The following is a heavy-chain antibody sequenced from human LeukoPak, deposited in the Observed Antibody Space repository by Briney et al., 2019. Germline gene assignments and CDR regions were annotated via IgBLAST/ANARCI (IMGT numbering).Heavy chain of an antibody. D-gene: IGHD1-26*01. CDR3: AREVGPTNFDY. V-gene: IGHV3-7*04. Sequence: GGSLRLSWAASGFTFSSYRMNWVRQAPGKGLEWVASLKQDGSEKYYVASVKGRFTISSDNAKNSLYLQINSLRAEPTAVYYRAREVGPTNFDYWGQGTLVTVSS. J-gene: IGHJ4*02. CDR2: LKQDGSEK. CDR1: GFTFSSYR.